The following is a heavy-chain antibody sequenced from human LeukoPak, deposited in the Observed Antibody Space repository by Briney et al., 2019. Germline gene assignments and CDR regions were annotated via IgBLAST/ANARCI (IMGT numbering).Heavy chain of an antibody. D-gene: IGHD1-1*01. CDR2: ISGDGGST. CDR3: ARSTTTSLFDY. CDR1: GFTFDEYA. J-gene: IGHJ4*02. Sequence: GGSLRLSCAASGFTFDEYAMDWVRQAPGKGLEWVSLISGDGGSTYYADSVKGRFTISRDNSKNSLYLQMNSPRAEDTAVYCCARSTTTSLFDYWGQGTLVSVPS. V-gene: IGHV3-43*02.